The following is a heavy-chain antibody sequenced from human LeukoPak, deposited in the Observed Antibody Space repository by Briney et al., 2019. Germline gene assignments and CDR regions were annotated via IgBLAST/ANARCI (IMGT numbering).Heavy chain of an antibody. V-gene: IGHV3-48*03. CDR2: ISSSGSTI. CDR1: GFTFSSYE. CDR3: ARALAAAGGFDP. J-gene: IGHJ5*02. Sequence: GRSLRLSCAASGFTFSSYEMNWVSQDPGNGLEWVSYISSSGSTIYYADSVKGRFTISRDNAKNSLYLQMNSLRAEDTAVYYCARALAAAGGFDPWGQGTLVTVSS. D-gene: IGHD6-13*01.